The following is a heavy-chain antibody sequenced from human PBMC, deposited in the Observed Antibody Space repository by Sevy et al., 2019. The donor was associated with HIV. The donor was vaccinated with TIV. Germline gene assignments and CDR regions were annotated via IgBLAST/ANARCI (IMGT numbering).Heavy chain of an antibody. V-gene: IGHV3-13*01. CDR3: ARAYYYYDSSGYPTALWYFDY. Sequence: GGSLRLSCAASGFTFSSYDMHWVRQAIGKGLEWVSAIGTAGDTYYPGSVKGRFTISRENAKNSLYLQMNSLRAGDTAVYYCARAYYYYDSSGYPTALWYFDYWGQGTLVTVSS. CDR2: IGTAGDT. J-gene: IGHJ4*02. D-gene: IGHD3-22*01. CDR1: GFTFSSYD.